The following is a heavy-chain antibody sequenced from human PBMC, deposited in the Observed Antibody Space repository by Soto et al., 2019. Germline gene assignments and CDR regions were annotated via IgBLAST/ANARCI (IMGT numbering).Heavy chain of an antibody. CDR3: AKEGGFSGSPLDY. Sequence: GGSLRLSCAASGFIFNNYAMSWVRQAPGQGLEWVSTISSSGGSTYYADSVKGRFTISRDNSKNTRYLQMNSLRAEDTAVYYCAKEGGFSGSPLDYWGQGTLVTVSS. V-gene: IGHV3-23*01. D-gene: IGHD1-26*01. CDR2: ISSSGGST. J-gene: IGHJ4*02. CDR1: GFIFNNYA.